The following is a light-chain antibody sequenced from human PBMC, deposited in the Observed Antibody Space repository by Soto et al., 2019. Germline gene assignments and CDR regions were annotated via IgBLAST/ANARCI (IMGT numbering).Light chain of an antibody. CDR2: EVT. CDR1: SSDVGGYDD. CDR3: SSYEGKNNFVV. Sequence: QSALTQPPSASGSPGQSVTISCTGTSSDVGGYDDVSWYQQHPGKAPKLMIYEVTKRPSGVPDRFSGSKYGNTASLTVSGLQAEDEADYYCSSYEGKNNFVVFGNATKVTV. V-gene: IGLV2-8*01. J-gene: IGLJ1*01.